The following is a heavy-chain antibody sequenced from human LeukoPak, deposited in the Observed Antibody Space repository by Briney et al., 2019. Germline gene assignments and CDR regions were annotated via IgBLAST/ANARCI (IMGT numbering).Heavy chain of an antibody. CDR1: GFIFSSYS. V-gene: IGHV3-21*06. CDR3: ASLLGDLLSFDY. Sequence: GGSLRLSCAASGFIFSSYSMNWVRQAPGKGLEWVSSISSSSYIYYSDSVKGRFTISRDNAKNSLYLQMNSLRAEDTAVYYCASLLGDLLSFDYWGQGTLVTVSS. J-gene: IGHJ4*02. D-gene: IGHD3-16*01. CDR2: ISSSSYI.